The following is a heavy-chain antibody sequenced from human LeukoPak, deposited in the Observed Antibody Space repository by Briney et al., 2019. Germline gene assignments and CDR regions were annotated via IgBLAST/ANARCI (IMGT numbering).Heavy chain of an antibody. V-gene: IGHV4-61*02. Sequence: SETLSLTCTVSGGSISSGSYYWSWIRQPAGKGLEWIGRIYTSGSTNYNPSLKSRVTISVDTSKNQFSLKLSSVTAADTAVYYCARNTVVGASDPLDYWGQGTLVTVSS. D-gene: IGHD1-26*01. CDR2: IYTSGST. CDR3: ARNTVVGASDPLDY. J-gene: IGHJ4*02. CDR1: GGSISSGSYY.